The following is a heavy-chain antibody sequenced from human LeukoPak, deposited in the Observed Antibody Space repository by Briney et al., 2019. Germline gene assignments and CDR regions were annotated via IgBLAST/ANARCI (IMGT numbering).Heavy chain of an antibody. V-gene: IGHV3-21*01. CDR2: ISSGSSYI. J-gene: IGHJ3*02. Sequence: GGSLRLSCAASGITFSDTWMSWVRRAPGKGLEWVSSISSGSSYIFYADSVKGRFTISRDNAKNSLYLQMNSLRAEDTAVYYCARQVGVDDAFDIWCQGTMVTISS. CDR1: GITFSDTW. CDR3: ARQVGVDDAFDI. D-gene: IGHD1-26*01.